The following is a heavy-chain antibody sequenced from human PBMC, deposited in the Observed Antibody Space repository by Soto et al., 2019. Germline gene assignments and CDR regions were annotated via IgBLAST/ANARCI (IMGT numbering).Heavy chain of an antibody. Sequence: ASVKVSCKASGYTFTSYYMHWVRQAPGQGLEWMGIINPSGGSTSYAQKFQGRVAISRDNSKNTLYLQMNSLRAEDTAVYYCAKDSYGSGTDYFYGMDVRGQGTTVTVSS. D-gene: IGHD3-10*01. CDR1: GYTFTSYY. V-gene: IGHV1-46*01. CDR2: INPSGGST. J-gene: IGHJ6*02. CDR3: AKDSYGSGTDYFYGMDV.